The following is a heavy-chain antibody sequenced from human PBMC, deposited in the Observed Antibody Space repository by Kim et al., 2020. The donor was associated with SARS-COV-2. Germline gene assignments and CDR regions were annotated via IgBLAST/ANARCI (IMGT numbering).Heavy chain of an antibody. CDR3: ARFYYDASREPDY. V-gene: IGHV3-21*06. CDR2: ISSSSSYI. J-gene: IGHJ4*02. CDR1: GFSFSTYS. Sequence: GGSLRLSCAASGFSFSTYSMNWVRQAPGKGLEWVTYISSSSSYIYYADSVKGRFSISRDNAKSSVFLQMNSLGAEDTAIYYCARFYYDASREPDYWGQGTLVTVSS. D-gene: IGHD3-22*01.